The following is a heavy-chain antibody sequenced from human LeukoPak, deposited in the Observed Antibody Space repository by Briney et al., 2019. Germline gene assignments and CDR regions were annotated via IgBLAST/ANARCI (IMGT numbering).Heavy chain of an antibody. V-gene: IGHV3-48*03. CDR3: ARVGVVVAATGNLWFDP. Sequence: GGSLRLSCAASGFTFSSYEMNWVRQAPGKGLEWVSYISSSGTTIYYADSVKGRFTISRDNAKNSLYLQMNSLRADDTAVYYCARVGVVVAATGNLWFDPWGQGTLVTVSS. CDR2: ISSSGTTI. J-gene: IGHJ5*02. D-gene: IGHD2-15*01. CDR1: GFTFSSYE.